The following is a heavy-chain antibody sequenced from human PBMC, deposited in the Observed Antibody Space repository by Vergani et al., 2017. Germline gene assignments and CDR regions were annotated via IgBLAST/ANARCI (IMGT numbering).Heavy chain of an antibody. V-gene: IGHV4-38-2*01. CDR2: IYHSGST. D-gene: IGHD6-13*01. CDR3: VKDIAASGNYWYFDL. Sequence: QVQLQESGPGLVKPSETLSLTCAVSGYSISSGYYWGWIRQPPGKGLEWIGSIYHSGSTYYNPSLKSRVTISVDTSKNQFSLKLSSVTAADTAVYYCVKDIAASGNYWYFDLWGRGTLVTVSS. CDR1: GYSISSGYY. J-gene: IGHJ2*01.